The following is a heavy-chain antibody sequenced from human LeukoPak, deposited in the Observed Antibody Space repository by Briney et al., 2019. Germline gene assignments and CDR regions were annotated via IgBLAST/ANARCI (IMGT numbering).Heavy chain of an antibody. J-gene: IGHJ5*02. D-gene: IGHD3-10*01. CDR2: IYYNGST. CDR3: ARDGGVVRGVHHWFDP. V-gene: IGHV4-31*01. Sequence: SQTVSLPCTVSGHPNSSGGYYCTSVRQHPGKGLEWIGYIYYNGSTYYNPSLKSQVTISVDTSKNQFSLKLSSVPPADTVVCYCARDGGVVRGVHHWFDPWGQGTLVTVSS. CDR1: GHPNSSGGYY.